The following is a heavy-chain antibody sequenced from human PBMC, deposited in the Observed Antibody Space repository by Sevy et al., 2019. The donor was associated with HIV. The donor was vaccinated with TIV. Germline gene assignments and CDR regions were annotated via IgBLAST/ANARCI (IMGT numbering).Heavy chain of an antibody. J-gene: IGHJ4*02. D-gene: IGHD7-27*01. CDR1: GYTFTGHY. CDR2: IDPISAGT. CDR3: VRIRFQTGAFDS. Sequence: ASVKVSCKASGYTFTGHYLHWVRQAPGRGLEWMGWIDPISAGTNYAQKFKGRVTMARDTSISTAYMELSRLRFDDRAMYYCVRIRFQTGAFDSWGQGTLVTVSS. V-gene: IGHV1-2*02.